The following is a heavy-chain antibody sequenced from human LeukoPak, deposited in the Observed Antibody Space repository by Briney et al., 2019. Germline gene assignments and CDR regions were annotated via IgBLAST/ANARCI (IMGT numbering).Heavy chain of an antibody. CDR2: INPNSGGT. CDR1: GYTFTGYY. Sequence: ASVKVSCKSSGYTFTGYYMHWVRQAPGQGLEWMGRINPNSGGTNYAQKFQGRVTMTRDTSISTAYMELSRLRSDDTAMYYCARESSITMVRGSNWYFDLWGRGTLVTVSS. J-gene: IGHJ2*01. V-gene: IGHV1-2*06. CDR3: ARESSITMVRGSNWYFDL. D-gene: IGHD3-10*01.